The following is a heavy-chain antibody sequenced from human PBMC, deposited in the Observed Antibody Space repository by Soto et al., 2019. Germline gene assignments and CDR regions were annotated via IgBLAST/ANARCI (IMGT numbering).Heavy chain of an antibody. V-gene: IGHV4-31*03. J-gene: IGHJ6*02. CDR1: GGSISSGGYY. D-gene: IGHD2-2*01. CDR2: IYYSGST. Sequence: SETLSLTXTVSGGSISSGGYYWSWIRQHPGKGLEWIGYIYYSGSTYYNPSLKSRVTISVDTSKNQFSLKLSSVTAADTAVYYCARERYCSSTSCRPSGMDVWGQGTTVTVSS. CDR3: ARERYCSSTSCRPSGMDV.